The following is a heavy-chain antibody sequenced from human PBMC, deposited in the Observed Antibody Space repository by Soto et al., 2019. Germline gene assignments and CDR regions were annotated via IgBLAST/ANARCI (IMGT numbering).Heavy chain of an antibody. V-gene: IGHV4-59*01. Sequence: ASETLSLTCTVSGGSISSYYWSWIRQPPGKGLEWIGYIYYSGSTNYNPSLKSRVTISVDTSKNQFSLKLSSVTAADTAVYYCARDRTMATTHYYYGMDVWGQGTTVTVSS. CDR3: ARDRTMATTHYYYGMDV. D-gene: IGHD5-12*01. CDR2: IYYSGST. CDR1: GGSISSYY. J-gene: IGHJ6*02.